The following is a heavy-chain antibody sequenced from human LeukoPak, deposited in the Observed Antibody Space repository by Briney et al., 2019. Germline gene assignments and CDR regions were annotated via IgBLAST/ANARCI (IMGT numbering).Heavy chain of an antibody. CDR2: IYYSGST. V-gene: IGHV4-30-4*08. CDR3: ARAQYSNLDY. J-gene: IGHJ4*02. Sequence: SETLSLTCTVSGGSISSGDYYWRWLRQPQGKGLEWVGYIYYSGSTYYNPSLKSRFTISVDTSKNQFSLKLSSVTAADTVVYYCARAQYSNLDYWGQGTLVTVSS. CDR1: GGSISSGDYY. D-gene: IGHD4-11*01.